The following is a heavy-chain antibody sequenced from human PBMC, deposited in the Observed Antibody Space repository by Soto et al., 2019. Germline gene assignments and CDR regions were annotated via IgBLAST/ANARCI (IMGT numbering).Heavy chain of an antibody. CDR1: GYTFTSYY. J-gene: IGHJ4*02. V-gene: IGHV1-46*01. CDR2: INPSGGST. D-gene: IGHD5-18*01. CDR3: ARLRRHSYGSLGGPYFDY. Sequence: ASVKVSCKASGYTFTSYYMHWVRQAPGRGLEWMGIINPSGGSTSYAQKFQGRVTMTRDTSTSKVYMELSSLRSEDTAVYSCARLRRHSYGSLGGPYFDYWGQGTLVTVSS.